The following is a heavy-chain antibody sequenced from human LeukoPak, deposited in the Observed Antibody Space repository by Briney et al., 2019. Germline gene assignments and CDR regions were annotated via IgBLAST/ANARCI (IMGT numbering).Heavy chain of an antibody. CDR1: AGSISTYY. CDR2: IYYSGST. D-gene: IGHD3-22*01. V-gene: IGHV4-59*01. J-gene: IGHJ4*02. Sequence: SETLSLTCSVSAGSISTYYWSWLRQPPGKGLAWIGYIYYSGSTNYNPSLKSRVTISVDASKNQFSLKLSSVTAADTAVYFCASGHYDSSGYYPAPFDYWGQGTLVTVSS. CDR3: ASGHYDSSGYYPAPFDY.